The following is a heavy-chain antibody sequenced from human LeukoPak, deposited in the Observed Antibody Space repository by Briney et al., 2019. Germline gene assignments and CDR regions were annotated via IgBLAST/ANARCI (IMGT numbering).Heavy chain of an antibody. CDR1: GFTFSSYA. J-gene: IGHJ4*02. Sequence: GGSLRLPCAASGFTFSSYAMSWVRQAPGKGLEWVSAISGSGGSTYYADSVKGRFTISRDNSKNTLYLQMSSLRAEDTAVYYCVKDRRSYDSSGYHGGFDYWGQGTLVTVSS. CDR2: ISGSGGST. D-gene: IGHD3-22*01. CDR3: VKDRRSYDSSGYHGGFDY. V-gene: IGHV3-23*01.